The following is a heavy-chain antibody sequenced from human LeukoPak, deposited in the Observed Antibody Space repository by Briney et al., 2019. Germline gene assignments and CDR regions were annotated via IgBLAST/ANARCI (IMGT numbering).Heavy chain of an antibody. V-gene: IGHV3-49*04. J-gene: IGHJ4*02. D-gene: IGHD5-12*01. CDR1: GFTFGDYA. CDR3: ARDLRVATQKGDYFDY. CDR2: IRSKAYGGTT. Sequence: PGGSLRLSCTASGFTFGDYAMSWVRQAPGKGLEWVGFIRSKAYGGTTEYAASVKGRFTISRDDSKSIAYLQMNSLRAEDTAVYYCARDLRVATQKGDYFDYWGQGTLVTVSS.